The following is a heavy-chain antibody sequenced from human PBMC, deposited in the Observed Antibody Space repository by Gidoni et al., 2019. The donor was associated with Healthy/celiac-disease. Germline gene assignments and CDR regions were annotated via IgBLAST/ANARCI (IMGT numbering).Heavy chain of an antibody. J-gene: IGHJ4*02. V-gene: IGHV3-23*01. CDR3: AKEGEWELPDY. Sequence: EVQLLESGGGLVQLGGSLRISCGASGCTFRSYVMSWVRQAPGKGLGLVSGISGSGGSTYYADSVKGRFTISRDNSKNTLYLQMNSLRAADTAVYYCAKEGEWELPDYWGQGTLVTVSS. D-gene: IGHD1-26*01. CDR2: ISGSGGST. CDR1: GCTFRSYV.